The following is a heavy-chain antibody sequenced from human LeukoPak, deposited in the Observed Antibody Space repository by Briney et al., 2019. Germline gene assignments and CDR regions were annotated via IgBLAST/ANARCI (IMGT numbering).Heavy chain of an antibody. CDR3: TRDHGDDYDEKYFQH. CDR1: GFTFGDYA. Sequence: HPGGSLRLSCTASGFTFGDYAMSWFRQAPGKGLEWVGFIRGKAYGVTTEYAASVKGRFTFSRDDSKSIAYLQMNSLKTEDTAVYYCTRDHGDDYDEKYFQHWGQGTLVTVSS. CDR2: IRGKAYGVTT. J-gene: IGHJ1*01. D-gene: IGHD4-17*01. V-gene: IGHV3-49*03.